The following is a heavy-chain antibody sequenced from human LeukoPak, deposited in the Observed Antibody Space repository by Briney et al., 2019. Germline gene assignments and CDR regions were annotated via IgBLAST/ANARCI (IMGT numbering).Heavy chain of an antibody. CDR2: INHSGST. Sequence: PSETLSLTCAVYGGSFSGCYWSWIRQPPGKGLEWIGEINHSGSTNYNPSLKSRVTISVDTSKNQFSLKLSSVTAADTAVYYCARVDSSSSDYWGQGTLVTVSS. V-gene: IGHV4-34*01. CDR3: ARVDSSSSDY. CDR1: GGSFSGCY. J-gene: IGHJ4*02. D-gene: IGHD6-6*01.